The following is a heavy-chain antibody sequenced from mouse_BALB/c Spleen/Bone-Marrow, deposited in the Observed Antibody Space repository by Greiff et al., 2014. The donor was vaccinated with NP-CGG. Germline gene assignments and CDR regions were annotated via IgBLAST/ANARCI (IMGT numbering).Heavy chain of an antibody. CDR2: IIPSSGYT. J-gene: IGHJ4*01. Sequence: VMLVESGAELARPGASVKMSCKASGYTFTTYTIHWMKQRPGQGLEWIGYIIPSSGYTNYNQKFKDKATLTADKSSSTAYMQLSSLTPEDSAVYYCAIRYYAMDYWGQGTSVTVSS. V-gene: IGHV1-4*01. CDR3: AIRYYAMDY. CDR1: GYTFTTYT. D-gene: IGHD1-1*01.